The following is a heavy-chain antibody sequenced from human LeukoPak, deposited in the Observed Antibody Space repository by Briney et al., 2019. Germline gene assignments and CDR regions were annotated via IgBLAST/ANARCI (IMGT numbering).Heavy chain of an antibody. J-gene: IGHJ4*02. Sequence: GGSLRLSCAASGFTFSNYAMGCVRHARGKALECVSDIGGSGGVTYYTDSVKGRVTLSRENSKKALYLEMNRLRVEETGIYYCAKWGGDSGAEQWLVLDYWGQGTLVTVSS. D-gene: IGHD6-19*01. CDR3: AKWGGDSGAEQWLVLDY. V-gene: IGHV3-23*01. CDR1: GFTFSNYA. CDR2: IGGSGGVT.